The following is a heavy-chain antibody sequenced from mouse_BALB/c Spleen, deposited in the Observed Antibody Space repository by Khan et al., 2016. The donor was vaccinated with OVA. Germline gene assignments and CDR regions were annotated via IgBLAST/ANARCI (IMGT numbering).Heavy chain of an antibody. CDR2: IYPGDGDT. Sequence: QIQLVQSGAELVRPGSSVKISCKASGYAFSNYWMNWVKQRPGQGLEWIGQIYPGDGDTSFNGKFRGKATLTADKSSSTAYMQLSSLTSEDSAVYFCARSGYDYVAYWGQGTLVTVSA. D-gene: IGHD2-14*01. CDR1: GYAFSNYW. V-gene: IGHV1-80*01. J-gene: IGHJ3*01. CDR3: ARSGYDYVAY.